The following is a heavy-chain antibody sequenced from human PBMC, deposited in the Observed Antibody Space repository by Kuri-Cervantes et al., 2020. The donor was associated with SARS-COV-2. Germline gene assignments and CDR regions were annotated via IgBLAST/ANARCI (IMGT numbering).Heavy chain of an antibody. CDR2: IYHSGGT. J-gene: IGHJ3*02. Sequence: SETLSLTCTVSGYSISSGYYWGWIRQPPGKGLEWIGSIYHSGGTYYNPSLKSRVTISVDTSKNQFSLKLSSVTAADTAVYYCASKGQLEDAFDIWGQGTMVTVSS. V-gene: IGHV4-38-2*02. CDR1: GYSISSGYY. CDR3: ASKGQLEDAFDI. D-gene: IGHD6-6*01.